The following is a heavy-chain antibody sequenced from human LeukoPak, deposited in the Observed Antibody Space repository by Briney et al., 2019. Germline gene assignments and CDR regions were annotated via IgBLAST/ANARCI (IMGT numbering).Heavy chain of an antibody. D-gene: IGHD3-16*01. CDR3: AGLTFGGRTLQQPFDY. Sequence: GGSLRLSCAASGFTFSSYGMHWVRQAPGKGLEWVAVISYDGSNKYYADSVKGRFTISRDNSKNTLYLQMNSLRAEDTAVYYCAGLTFGGRTLQQPFDYWGQGTLVTVSS. V-gene: IGHV3-30*03. CDR2: ISYDGSNK. J-gene: IGHJ4*02. CDR1: GFTFSSYG.